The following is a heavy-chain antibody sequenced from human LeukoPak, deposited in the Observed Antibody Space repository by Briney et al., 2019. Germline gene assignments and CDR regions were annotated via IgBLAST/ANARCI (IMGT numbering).Heavy chain of an antibody. V-gene: IGHV3-7*01. D-gene: IGHD3-16*01. CDR3: ARDPLSYLGEIDTSSYYFDY. CDR1: GFTFSDFW. CDR2: IKHDGSEK. Sequence: PGGSLRLSCAASGFTFSDFWMTWVRQAPGSGLEWVANIKHDGSEKYYLDSVKGRFTVSRDNAKNSLFLQMNSLRVEDAAVYYCARDPLSYLGEIDTSSYYFDYWGQGTLATVSS. J-gene: IGHJ4*02.